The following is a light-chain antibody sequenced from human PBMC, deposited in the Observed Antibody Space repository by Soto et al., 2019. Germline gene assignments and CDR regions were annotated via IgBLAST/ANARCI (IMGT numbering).Light chain of an antibody. CDR1: SSNIGRNT. CDR3: AAWDDSLNGYV. Sequence: QSVLTQPPSASCTPGQRVTISCSGSSSNIGRNTVNWYQQLPGTAPRLLTHSNYQRPSGVPDRFSGSKSGTSASLAISGLQSEDDGDYYCAAWDDSLNGYVLGTGTKVTVL. CDR2: SNY. V-gene: IGLV1-44*01. J-gene: IGLJ1*01.